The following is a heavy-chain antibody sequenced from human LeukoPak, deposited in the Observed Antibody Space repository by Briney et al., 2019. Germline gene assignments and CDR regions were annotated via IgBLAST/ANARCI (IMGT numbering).Heavy chain of an antibody. Sequence: SETLSLTCAVYGGSFSGDYWSWIRQPPGKGREWSGEINHSGSTNYNPSLKSRVTISVDTSKNQFSLKLSSVTAADTAVYYCARGARTIFGVVIMENWFDPRGQGTLVTVSS. CDR1: GGSFSGDY. J-gene: IGHJ5*02. D-gene: IGHD3-3*01. V-gene: IGHV4-34*01. CDR2: INHSGST. CDR3: ARGARTIFGVVIMENWFDP.